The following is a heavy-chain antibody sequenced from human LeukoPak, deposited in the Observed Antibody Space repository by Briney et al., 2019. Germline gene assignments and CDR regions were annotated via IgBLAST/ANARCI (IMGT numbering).Heavy chain of an antibody. CDR2: ISRDGTNK. CDR3: ARALPSPSGYFDY. V-gene: IGHV3-30-3*01. Sequence: GGSLRLSCAASGFTFSTYSLHWARQAPGKGLEWVAVISRDGTNKYHADSVKGRFTISRDNSKNTLFLQMNSLRAEDTAVYYCARALPSPSGYFDYWGQGTLVTVSS. D-gene: IGHD7-27*01. CDR1: GFTFSTYS. J-gene: IGHJ4*02.